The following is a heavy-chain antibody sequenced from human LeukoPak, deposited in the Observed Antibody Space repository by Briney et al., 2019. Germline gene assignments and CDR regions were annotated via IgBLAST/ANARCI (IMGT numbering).Heavy chain of an antibody. CDR1: GFTVSSNY. CDR3: ARSPGAYCGGDCYPYYFDY. CDR2: IYSGGST. V-gene: IGHV3-53*01. D-gene: IGHD2-21*02. Sequence: GGSLRPPRAASGFTVSSNYMSWVRQAPGKGLEWVSVIYSGGSTYYADSVKGRFTISRDNSKNTLYLQMNSLRAEDTAVYYCARSPGAYCGGDCYPYYFDYWGQGTLVTVSS. J-gene: IGHJ4*02.